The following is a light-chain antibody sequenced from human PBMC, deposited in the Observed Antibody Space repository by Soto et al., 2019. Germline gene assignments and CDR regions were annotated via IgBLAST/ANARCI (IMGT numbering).Light chain of an antibody. CDR2: DVS. Sequence: QSALTQPPPVPMSPGQAFTISCTGTSSDVGGDNYGSWYQQHPGKAPKLMIYDVSRRPSGVPDRFSGSKSGNTASLTISGLQAEDEADYYCCSYAGSYSHYVFGTGTKVTVL. V-gene: IGLV2-11*01. CDR3: CSYAGSYSHYV. J-gene: IGLJ1*01. CDR1: SSDVGGDNY.